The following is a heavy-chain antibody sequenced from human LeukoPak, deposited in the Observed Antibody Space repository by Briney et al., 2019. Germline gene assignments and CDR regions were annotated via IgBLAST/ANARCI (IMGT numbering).Heavy chain of an antibody. CDR1: GYTFTSYY. J-gene: IGHJ4*02. D-gene: IGHD1-26*01. V-gene: IGHV1-46*01. CDR3: VRQIVGATFGFDY. CDR2: INPGGGST. Sequence: ASVRVSCKASGYTFTSYYMHWVRQAPGQGLEWMGIINPGGGSTSYAQKFQGRVTMTRDTSTSTVYMELSSLRSEDTAVYYCVRQIVGATFGFDYWGQGTLVTVSS.